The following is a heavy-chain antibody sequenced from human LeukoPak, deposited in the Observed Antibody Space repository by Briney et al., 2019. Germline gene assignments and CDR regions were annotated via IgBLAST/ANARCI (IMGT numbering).Heavy chain of an antibody. CDR3: AKGSDRYYYDY. Sequence: GGSLRLSCEASGFTFSSYAMTWVRQAPGKGLEWVSSISVGSISTYYADSMKGRFTISRDNSKNTLYLQMNSLRAEDTATYYCAKGSDRYYYDYWGQGTLVTVSS. CDR2: ISVGSIST. CDR1: GFTFSSYA. J-gene: IGHJ4*02. V-gene: IGHV3-23*01.